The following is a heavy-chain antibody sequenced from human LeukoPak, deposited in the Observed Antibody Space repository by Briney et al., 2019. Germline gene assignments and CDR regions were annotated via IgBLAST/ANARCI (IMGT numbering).Heavy chain of an antibody. V-gene: IGHV3-49*04. CDR3: TRVRGAEMGYCSGGSCYSGRWYYFDY. CDR1: GFTFGDYA. J-gene: IGHJ4*02. Sequence: PGGSLSLSCTASGFTFGDYAMSWVRQAPGKGLEWVGFIRSKAYGGTTEYAASVKGRFTISRDDSKSIAYLQMNSLKTEDTAVYYCTRVRGAEMGYCSGGSCYSGRWYYFDYWGQGTLVTVSS. D-gene: IGHD2-15*01. CDR2: IRSKAYGGTT.